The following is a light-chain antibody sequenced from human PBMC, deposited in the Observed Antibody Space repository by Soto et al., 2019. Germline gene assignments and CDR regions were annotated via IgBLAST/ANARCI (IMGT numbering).Light chain of an antibody. J-gene: IGLJ1*01. V-gene: IGLV2-14*03. CDR3: SSFTGTTTLDV. Sequence: QSVLTQPASVSGSPGQSITISCTGTSSDVGAYKYVSRYQQHPGKVPKLIIYGVSNRPSGVSNRFSGSKSGNTAFLTISGLQPEDEADYYCSSFTGTTTLDVFGTGTKDTVL. CDR1: SSDVGAYKY. CDR2: GVS.